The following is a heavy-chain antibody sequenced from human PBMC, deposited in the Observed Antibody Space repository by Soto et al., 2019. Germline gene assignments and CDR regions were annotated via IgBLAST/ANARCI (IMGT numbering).Heavy chain of an antibody. V-gene: IGHV3-9*01. Sequence: EVQLVESGGGLVQPGRSLRLSCASSGFTFHDYAMHWVRQAPGKGLEWVSGISWNSGSIVYADSVKGRFTISRDNAKKSLYLQMNSLRAEDTALYYCANDEVRAVAAVGAFDIWGQGTMVTVSS. CDR2: ISWNSGSI. CDR3: ANDEVRAVAAVGAFDI. J-gene: IGHJ3*02. CDR1: GFTFHDYA. D-gene: IGHD6-19*01.